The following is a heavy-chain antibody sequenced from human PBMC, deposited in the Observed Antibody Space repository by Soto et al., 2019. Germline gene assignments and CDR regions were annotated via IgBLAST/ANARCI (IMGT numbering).Heavy chain of an antibody. CDR3: ATRHCSSTSCYGRYYYYYGMDV. V-gene: IGHV1-69*13. Sequence: SAKASCKASGGTFSSYAISSARQAPEQGLEWMGGIIPIFGTANYAQKFHGRVTITADESTSTAYMELSSLRSEDTAVYYCATRHCSSTSCYGRYYYYYGMDVRGEGTTVTLPS. D-gene: IGHD2-2*01. J-gene: IGHJ6*04. CDR2: IIPIFGTA. CDR1: GGTFSSYA.